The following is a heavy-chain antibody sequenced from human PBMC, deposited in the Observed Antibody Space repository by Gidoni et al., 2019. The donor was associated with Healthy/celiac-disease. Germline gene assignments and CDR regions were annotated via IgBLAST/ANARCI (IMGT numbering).Heavy chain of an antibody. CDR3: AKSPAPVTAITFDY. CDR2: ISGSGGST. CDR1: GLILSSYA. V-gene: IGHV3-23*01. D-gene: IGHD2-21*02. Sequence: EVQLLESGGGLVQPGGSLRLSCAASGLILSSYAMRWVRQAPGKGLEWVSAISGSGGSTYYADSVKGRFTISRDNSKNTLYLQMSSLRAEDTDVYYCAKSPAPVTAITFDYWGQGTLVTVSS. J-gene: IGHJ4*02.